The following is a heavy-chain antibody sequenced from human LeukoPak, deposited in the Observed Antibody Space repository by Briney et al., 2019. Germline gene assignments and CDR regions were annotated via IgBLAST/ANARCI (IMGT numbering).Heavy chain of an antibody. D-gene: IGHD3-10*01. CDR3: ATEPIWFGELYAFDI. CDR1: GYTFTGYY. Sequence: ASVKVSCKASGYTFTGYYMHWVRQAPGQGLEWMGWINPNSGGTNYAQKFQGRVTMTRDTSISTAYMELSRLRSDDTAVYYCATEPIWFGELYAFDIWGQGTMVTVSS. CDR2: INPNSGGT. V-gene: IGHV1-2*02. J-gene: IGHJ3*02.